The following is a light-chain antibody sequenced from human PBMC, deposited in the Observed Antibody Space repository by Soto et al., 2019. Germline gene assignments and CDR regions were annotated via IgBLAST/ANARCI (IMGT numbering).Light chain of an antibody. Sequence: EIVLTQSPGTLSLSPGERATFSCRASQSVSSNYLAWYQQKPGQAPRLLIYCAFKRATGIPDRFIGSGSGTDFTLTISRMEPEDFATYYCQQSYSTSLMYTFGQGTRLEIK. CDR1: QSVSSNY. CDR3: QQSYSTSLMYT. V-gene: IGKV3-20*01. J-gene: IGKJ5*01. CDR2: CAF.